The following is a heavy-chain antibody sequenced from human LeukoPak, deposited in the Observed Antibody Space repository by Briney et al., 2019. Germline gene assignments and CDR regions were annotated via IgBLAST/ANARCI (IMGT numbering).Heavy chain of an antibody. V-gene: IGHV3-43D*03. Sequence: GGSLRLSCAASRFNFDDYAMNWVRHAPGKGLEWVSLITFDGDYTYYADSVKGRFTISRDNSEDSLYLQMNSLRVEDTALYYCTKGGGSGTKEVIDYWGQGTLVTVSS. D-gene: IGHD3-10*01. CDR2: ITFDGDYT. CDR1: RFNFDDYA. J-gene: IGHJ4*02. CDR3: TKGGGSGTKEVIDY.